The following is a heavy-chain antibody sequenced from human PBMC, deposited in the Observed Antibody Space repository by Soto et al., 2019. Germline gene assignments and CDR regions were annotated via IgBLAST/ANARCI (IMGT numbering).Heavy chain of an antibody. J-gene: IGHJ5*02. CDR3: AREAAGDWFVH. CDR1: GFTFSSYA. V-gene: IGHV3-30-3*01. CDR2: ISDDGTDK. D-gene: IGHD3-10*01. Sequence: QAGGSLRLSCAASGFTFSSYAMHWVRQAPGKGLEWVAFISDDGTDKYYADSVKGRFTISRDSSENTLYLQMNSLRGEDTAVYYCAREAAGDWFVHWGQGPLVTVSS.